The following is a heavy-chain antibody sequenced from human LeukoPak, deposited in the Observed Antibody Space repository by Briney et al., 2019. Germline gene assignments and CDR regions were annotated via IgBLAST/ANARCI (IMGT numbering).Heavy chain of an antibody. V-gene: IGHV4-4*09. CDR1: GGSISSYY. CDR3: ARGYCSSTSWYRGVGYSYYMDV. Sequence: SETLSLTCTVSGGSISSYYWSWIRQPPGKGLEWIGHIYTSGSTNYNPSLKSRVTISVDTSKNQFSLKLSSVTAADTAVYYCARGYCSSTSWYRGVGYSYYMDVWGKGTTLTVS. CDR2: IYTSGST. J-gene: IGHJ6*03. D-gene: IGHD2-2*02.